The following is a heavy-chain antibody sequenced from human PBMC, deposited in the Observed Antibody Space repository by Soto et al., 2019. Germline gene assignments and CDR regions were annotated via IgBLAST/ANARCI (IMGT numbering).Heavy chain of an antibody. D-gene: IGHD3-10*01. Sequence: SETLSLTCTVSGSSINSSGYYWGWIRQPPGKGLEWIGYIYYSGSTYYNPSLKSRVTISVDTSKNQFSLKLSSVTAADTAVYYCASLYGSGSSTFDYWGQGTLVTVSS. CDR3: ASLYGSGSSTFDY. J-gene: IGHJ4*02. V-gene: IGHV4-30-4*08. CDR1: GSSINSSGYY. CDR2: IYYSGST.